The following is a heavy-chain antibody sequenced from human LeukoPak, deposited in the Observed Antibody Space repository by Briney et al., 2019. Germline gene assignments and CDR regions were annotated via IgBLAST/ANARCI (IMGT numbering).Heavy chain of an antibody. D-gene: IGHD1-26*01. J-gene: IGHJ6*03. CDR1: GFTFSSYA. CDR2: ISYDGSNK. CDR3: ARDYSYYYYMDV. Sequence: PGRSLRLSCAASGFTFSSYAMHWVRQAPGKGLEWVAVISYDGSNKYYADSVKGRFTISRDNSKNTLYLQMNSLRAEDTAVYYCARDYSYYYYMDVWGKGTTVTVSS. V-gene: IGHV3-30-3*01.